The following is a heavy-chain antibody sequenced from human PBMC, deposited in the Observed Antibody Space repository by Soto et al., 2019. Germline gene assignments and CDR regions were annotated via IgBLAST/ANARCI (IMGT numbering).Heavy chain of an antibody. D-gene: IGHD3-22*01. V-gene: IGHV1-8*01. CDR1: GYTFTSYD. Sequence: QVQLVQSGAEVKKPGASVKVSCKASGYTFTSYDINWVRQATGQGLEWMGGMNTNSGNTGYAHKFQGRVTMTRNTTLSTGDLELSSVRTEDTAVYYCARVSMSGYYDSRNYFAYWGQGTLVTVSS. CDR2: MNTNSGNT. J-gene: IGHJ4*02. CDR3: ARVSMSGYYDSRNYFAY.